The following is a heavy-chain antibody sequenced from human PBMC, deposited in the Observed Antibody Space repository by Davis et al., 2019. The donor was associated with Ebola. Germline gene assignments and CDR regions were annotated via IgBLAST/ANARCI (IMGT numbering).Heavy chain of an antibody. CDR1: GFTFSSYS. J-gene: IGHJ4*02. D-gene: IGHD3-3*01. Sequence: GESLKISCAASGFTFSSYSMNWVRQAPGKGLEWVSSISSSSSYIYYADSVKGRFTISRDNAKNSLYLQMNSLRAEDTAVYYCATSLITTPAYWGQGTLVTVSS. CDR3: ATSLITTPAY. CDR2: ISSSSSYI. V-gene: IGHV3-21*01.